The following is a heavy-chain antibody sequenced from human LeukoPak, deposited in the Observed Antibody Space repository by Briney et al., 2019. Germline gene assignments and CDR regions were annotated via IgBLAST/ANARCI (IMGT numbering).Heavy chain of an antibody. V-gene: IGHV3-21*01. CDR1: GFTFSSYN. Sequence: AGGSLRLSCAASGFTFSSYNMNWVRQAPGKGLEWVSSISSSSSYIYYADSLRGRFTISRDDSKNTLYLQMNSLRAEDSAVYYCARASGSFDYWGQGTLVTVSS. D-gene: IGHD1-26*01. CDR3: ARASGSFDY. J-gene: IGHJ4*02. CDR2: ISSSSSYI.